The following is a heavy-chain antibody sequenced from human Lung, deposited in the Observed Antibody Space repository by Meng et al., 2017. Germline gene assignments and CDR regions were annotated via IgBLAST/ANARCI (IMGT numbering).Heavy chain of an antibody. CDR3: ARDGYPVLGGVSAFDY. Sequence: QGQLVQSGSELKKHGASVKVSCEASGYTFNAFAMNWVRQAPGHGLEWLGWINPNTGNPTYARGFTGRFVFSLDTSVSTAYLEISSLKAEDTAMYYCARDGYPVLGGVSAFDYWGQGTLVTVSS. V-gene: IGHV7-4-1*02. CDR2: INPNTGNP. J-gene: IGHJ4*02. D-gene: IGHD3-16*01. CDR1: GYTFNAFA.